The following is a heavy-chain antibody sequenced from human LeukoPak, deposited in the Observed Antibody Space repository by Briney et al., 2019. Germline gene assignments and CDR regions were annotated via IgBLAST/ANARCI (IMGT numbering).Heavy chain of an antibody. Sequence: PGGSLRLSWAASGXTFSDHYMDWVRQAPGKGLEWVGRINNKANSYTTEYAASVKGRFTISREDSKNSLYLQMNSLKTEDTAVYYCARASLYCSGGSCHTRFDPWGQGTLVTVSS. J-gene: IGHJ5*02. V-gene: IGHV3-72*01. D-gene: IGHD2-15*01. CDR1: GXTFSDHY. CDR2: INNKANSYTT. CDR3: ARASLYCSGGSCHTRFDP.